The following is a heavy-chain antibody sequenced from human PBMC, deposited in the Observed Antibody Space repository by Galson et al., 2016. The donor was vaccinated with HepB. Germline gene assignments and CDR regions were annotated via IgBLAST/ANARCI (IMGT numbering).Heavy chain of an antibody. Sequence: SLRLSCAASGFTFDDFAMHWVRQAPGKGLEWVSGLSWNSGSVGYADSVKGRFTISRDNAKNSLYLQMNSLRAEDTALYYCAKDFTPYYYGSGSYRGGMDVWGQGTTVTVSS. D-gene: IGHD3-10*01. J-gene: IGHJ6*02. CDR1: GFTFDDFA. V-gene: IGHV3-9*01. CDR3: AKDFTPYYYGSGSYRGGMDV. CDR2: LSWNSGSV.